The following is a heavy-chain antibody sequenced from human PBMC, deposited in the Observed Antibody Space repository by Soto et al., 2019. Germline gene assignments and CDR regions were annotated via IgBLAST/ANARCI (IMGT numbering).Heavy chain of an antibody. CDR1: GYTFTSYG. J-gene: IGHJ5*02. V-gene: IGHV1-18*01. CDR3: ARDRPPHRVVPAAPPWFDP. D-gene: IGHD2-2*01. CDR2: ISAYNGNT. Sequence: QVQLVQSGAEVKKPGASVKVSCKASGYTFTSYGISWVRQAPGQGLEWMGWISAYNGNTNYAQKLQGRVTMTTDTSTSTAYMERRSLRSDDTAVYYCARDRPPHRVVPAAPPWFDPWGQGTLVTVSS.